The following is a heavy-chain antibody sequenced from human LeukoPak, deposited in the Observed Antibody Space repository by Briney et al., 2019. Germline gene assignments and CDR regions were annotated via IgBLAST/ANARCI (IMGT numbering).Heavy chain of an antibody. Sequence: SETLSLTCTVSGGSISNSYWSWIRQSPGKGLEWIGYIYKSGSTNYNLSLRSRVTISVDTSKNQFSLKLSSVTAADTAVYYCARDLTAQNWFDPWGQGTLVTVSS. CDR1: GGSISNSY. CDR2: IYKSGST. V-gene: IGHV4-59*01. CDR3: ARDLTAQNWFDP. J-gene: IGHJ5*02.